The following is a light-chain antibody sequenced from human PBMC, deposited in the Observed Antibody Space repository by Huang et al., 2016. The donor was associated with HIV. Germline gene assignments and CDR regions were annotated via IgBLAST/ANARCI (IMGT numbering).Light chain of an antibody. CDR2: KAS. Sequence: DIQMTPSPSTLSASVGDRVTITCRARQSISNYLAWYQQKPGKAPKLLIYKASTLESGVPSRFSGSGSGTEFTLTISSLQPDDFATYYCQQYNSYRTFGQGTKVEIK. V-gene: IGKV1-5*03. J-gene: IGKJ1*01. CDR1: QSISNY. CDR3: QQYNSYRT.